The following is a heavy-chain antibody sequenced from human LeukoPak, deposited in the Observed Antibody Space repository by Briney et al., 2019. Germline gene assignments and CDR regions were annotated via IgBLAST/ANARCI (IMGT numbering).Heavy chain of an antibody. Sequence: GGSLRLSCAASGFTVSSNYMSCVRQAPGKGLEWVSVIYSGGSTYYADSVKGRFTISRDNSKNTLYLQMNSLRVEDTAVYYCARDFCSAGSCYPDNWGQGTLVTVSS. J-gene: IGHJ4*02. CDR1: GFTVSSNY. CDR2: IYSGGST. D-gene: IGHD2-15*01. CDR3: ARDFCSAGSCYPDN. V-gene: IGHV3-66*01.